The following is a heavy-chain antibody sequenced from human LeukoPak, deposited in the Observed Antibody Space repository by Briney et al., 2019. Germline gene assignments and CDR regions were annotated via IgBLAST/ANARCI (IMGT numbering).Heavy chain of an antibody. CDR2: IKTDGSEK. CDR3: ARDSDVATYDY. CDR1: GFTFSSYW. J-gene: IGHJ4*02. D-gene: IGHD5-12*01. Sequence: GSLRLSCAASGFTFSSYWISWVRQAPGKGLEWVANIKTDGSEKYYVESVKGRFTISRDNTKNSVYLQMNGLRAEDTAVYYCARDSDVATYDYWGQGTLVTVSS. V-gene: IGHV3-7*01.